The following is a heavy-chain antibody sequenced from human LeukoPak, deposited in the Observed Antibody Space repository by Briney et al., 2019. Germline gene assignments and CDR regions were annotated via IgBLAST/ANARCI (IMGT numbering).Heavy chain of an antibody. CDR1: GGSFSGYY. Sequence: PSETLSLTCAVYGGSFSGYYWSWIRQPPGKGLEWIGEINHSGSTNYNPSLKSRVTISVDTSKNQFSLKLSSVTAADTAVYYCARDRGSSGWFPWGQGTLVTVSS. CDR3: ARDRGSSGWFP. J-gene: IGHJ5*02. D-gene: IGHD6-19*01. V-gene: IGHV4-34*01. CDR2: INHSGST.